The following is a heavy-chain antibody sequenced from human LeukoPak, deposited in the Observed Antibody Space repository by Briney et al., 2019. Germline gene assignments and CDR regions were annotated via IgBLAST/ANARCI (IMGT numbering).Heavy chain of an antibody. CDR2: INSNNGDT. CDR3: ARDGDGYNLD. V-gene: IGHV1-2*02. Sequence: ASVNVSCKASGYIFTGYYLHWVRQAPGQGLEWVGGINSNNGDTHYAQNFQGRVTMTRDTSISTAYMELSRLGSDDTAVYYCARDGDGYNLDWGQGTLVTVSS. J-gene: IGHJ4*02. CDR1: GYIFTGYY. D-gene: IGHD5-24*01.